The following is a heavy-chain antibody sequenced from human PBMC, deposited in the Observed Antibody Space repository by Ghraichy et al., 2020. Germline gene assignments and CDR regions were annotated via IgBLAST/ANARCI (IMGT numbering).Heavy chain of an antibody. J-gene: IGHJ6*02. V-gene: IGHV4-59*01. CDR3: ARDSGDYGDYYYYGMDV. D-gene: IGHD4-17*01. CDR2: IYYSGST. Sequence: SQTLSLTCTVSGGSISSYYWSWIRQPPGKGLEWIGYIYYSGSTNYNPSLKSRVTISVDTSKNQFSLKLSSVTAADTAVYYCARDSGDYGDYYYYGMDVWGQGTTVTVS. CDR1: GGSISSYY.